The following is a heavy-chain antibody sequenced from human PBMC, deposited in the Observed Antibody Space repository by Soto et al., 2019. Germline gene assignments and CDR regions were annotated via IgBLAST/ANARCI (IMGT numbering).Heavy chain of an antibody. Sequence: VQLVQSGAEVKKPGASVKVSCKASGGTFSSYAISWVRQAPGQGLEWMGGIIPIFGTANYAQKFQGRVTITADESTSTAYMELSSLRSEDTAVYYCALSSYCSSTSCHDSFDYWGQGTLVTVSS. CDR1: GGTFSSYA. J-gene: IGHJ4*02. V-gene: IGHV1-69*01. CDR2: IIPIFGTA. D-gene: IGHD2-2*01. CDR3: ALSSYCSSTSCHDSFDY.